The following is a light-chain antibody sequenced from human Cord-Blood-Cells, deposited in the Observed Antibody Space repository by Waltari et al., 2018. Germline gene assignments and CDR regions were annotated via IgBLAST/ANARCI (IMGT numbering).Light chain of an antibody. Sequence: EIVLTQSPGTLSLSPGERATLSCRASQSVSSSYLAWYQQKPGQAPRLLIYGASSRATGIQDRFSGSGSGTDFTLTISRLEPEDFAVYYCQQYGSFFGPGTKVDIK. CDR3: QQYGSF. CDR1: QSVSSSY. J-gene: IGKJ3*01. V-gene: IGKV3-20*01. CDR2: GAS.